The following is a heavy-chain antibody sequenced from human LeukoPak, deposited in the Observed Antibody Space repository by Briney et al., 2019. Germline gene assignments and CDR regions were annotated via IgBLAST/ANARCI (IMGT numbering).Heavy chain of an antibody. CDR1: GFTFSDYG. CDR3: ARDLGITADGNYFDY. CDR2: IWYDGSNK. J-gene: IGHJ4*02. Sequence: QPGGSLRLSCAASGFTFSDYGMHWVRQAPGKGLEWVAVIWYDGSNKYYADSVEGRFTVSRDNSKYTLNLQMNSLRAEDTAVYYCARDLGITADGNYFDYWGQGTLVTVSS. V-gene: IGHV3-33*01. D-gene: IGHD6-13*01.